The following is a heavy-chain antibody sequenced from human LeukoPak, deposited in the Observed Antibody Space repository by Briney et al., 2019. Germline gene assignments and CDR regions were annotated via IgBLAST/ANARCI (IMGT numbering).Heavy chain of an antibody. CDR2: MYLSGTT. J-gene: IGHJ4*02. V-gene: IGHV4-4*02. D-gene: IGHD3-22*01. CDR3: AGLVGRYSSGLYYYYFDY. Sequence: GSLRLSCAASGFAFSDYWMTWVRQPPGKGLEWIGEMYLSGTTHSNPSVKSRVTISIDKSKNQSFLNLSSVTAADTAVYYCAGLVGRYSSGLYYYYFDYWGQGTLVTVSS. CDR1: GFAFSDYW.